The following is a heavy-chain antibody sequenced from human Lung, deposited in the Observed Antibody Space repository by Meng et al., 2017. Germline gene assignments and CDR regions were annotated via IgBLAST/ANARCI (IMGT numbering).Heavy chain of an antibody. D-gene: IGHD5-24*01. V-gene: IGHV3-74*01. CDR1: GVTFSTYW. CDR2: INTDGSST. CDR3: GRSDGYIRD. J-gene: IGHJ4*02. Sequence: ELQLVESGGGLVQPGGSLRLSCAASGVTFSTYWMHWARQDPGKGLVWVSHINTDGSSTNYADSVKGRFTISRDNAKNTLYLQMNSLRAEDTAVYYCGRSDGYIRDWGQGTLVTVSS.